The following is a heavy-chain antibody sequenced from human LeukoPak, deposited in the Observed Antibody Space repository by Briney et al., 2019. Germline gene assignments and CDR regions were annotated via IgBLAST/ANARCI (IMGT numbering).Heavy chain of an antibody. CDR3: ARGYSSSWYGEYFQH. J-gene: IGHJ1*01. Sequence: PGGSLRLSCAASGFTVGSNYMSWVRQAPGKGLEWVSVIYSGGSTYYADSVKGRFTISRDNSKNTLYLQMNSLRAEDTAVYYCARGYSSSWYGEYFQHWGQGTLVTVSS. CDR2: IYSGGST. CDR1: GFTVGSNY. V-gene: IGHV3-53*01. D-gene: IGHD6-13*01.